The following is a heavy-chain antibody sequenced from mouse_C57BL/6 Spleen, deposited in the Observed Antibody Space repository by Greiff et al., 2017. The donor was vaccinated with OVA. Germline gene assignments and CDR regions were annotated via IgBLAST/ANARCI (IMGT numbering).Heavy chain of an antibody. CDR1: GFTFSDYG. V-gene: IGHV5-17*01. CDR3: ARNYGSRPWFAY. D-gene: IGHD1-1*01. CDR2: ISSGSSTI. Sequence: EVKLMESGGGLVKPGGSLKLSCAASGFTFSDYGMHWVRQAPEKGLEWVAYISSGSSTIYYADTVKGRFTISRDNAKNTLFLQMTSLRSEDTAMYYCARNYGSRPWFAYWGQGTLVTVSA. J-gene: IGHJ3*01.